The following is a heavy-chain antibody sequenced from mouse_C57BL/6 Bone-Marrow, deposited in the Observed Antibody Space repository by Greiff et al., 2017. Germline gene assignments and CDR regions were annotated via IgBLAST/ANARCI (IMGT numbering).Heavy chain of an antibody. J-gene: IGHJ3*01. CDR2: INPNNGGT. D-gene: IGHD2-3*01. CDR3: ARSHYDGFSWFAY. Sequence: EVQLQQSGPELVKPGASVQIPCKASGYTFTDYNMAWVKQSHGKSLEWIGDINPNNGGTIYNQKFKGKATLTVDKSSSTAYMERRSLTSEDTAVYYCARSHYDGFSWFAYWGQGTLVTVSA. CDR1: GYTFTDYN. V-gene: IGHV1-18*01.